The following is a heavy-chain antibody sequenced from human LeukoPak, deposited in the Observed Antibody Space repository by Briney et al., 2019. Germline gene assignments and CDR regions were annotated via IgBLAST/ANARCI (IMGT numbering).Heavy chain of an antibody. J-gene: IGHJ5*02. Sequence: SETLSLTCAVYGVSLNKYYWSWIRQTPGKGLQWIGEATLGGGTDYSPSLKSRVTISIDTSRNQISLRLTSVTAADTAMYYCAMVLYQSGRPGPWAQGTLVTVSS. V-gene: IGHV4-34*01. D-gene: IGHD2-2*01. CDR1: GVSLNKYY. CDR3: AMVLYQSGRPGP. CDR2: ATLGGGT.